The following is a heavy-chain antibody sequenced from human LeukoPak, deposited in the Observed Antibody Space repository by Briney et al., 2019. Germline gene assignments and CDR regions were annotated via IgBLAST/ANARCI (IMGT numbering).Heavy chain of an antibody. CDR2: IQNSGRT. J-gene: IGHJ3*02. CDR1: GDSIGTYY. Sequence: SETLSLTCTVSGDSIGTYYWSWIRQPAGKGLEWIGRIQNSGRTDYNSSLKSRVTMSLDTSKNQVSLKVTSVTAADTAMYYCARRSVVVSAGDAFDIWGQGTMVTASS. CDR3: ARRSVVVSAGDAFDI. V-gene: IGHV4-4*07. D-gene: IGHD2-21*01.